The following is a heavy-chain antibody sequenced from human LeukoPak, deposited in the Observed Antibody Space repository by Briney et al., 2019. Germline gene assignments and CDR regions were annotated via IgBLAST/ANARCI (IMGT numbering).Heavy chain of an antibody. Sequence: SQTLSLTCTVSGGSISSGDYYWSWIRQPPGKGLEWIGYIYYSGSTYYNPSLKSRVTISVDTSKNQFSLKLSSETAADTAVYYCARDPLNEGNHLDYLGQGALGIASS. V-gene: IGHV4-30-4*01. CDR1: GGSISSGDYY. J-gene: IGHJ4*02. D-gene: IGHD4-23*01. CDR3: ARDPLNEGNHLDY. CDR2: IYYSGST.